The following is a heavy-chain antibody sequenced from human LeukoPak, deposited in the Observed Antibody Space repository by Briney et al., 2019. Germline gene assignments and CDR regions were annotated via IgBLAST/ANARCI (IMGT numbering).Heavy chain of an antibody. D-gene: IGHD3-22*01. CDR1: GASISGSSHYF. CDR2: IYYSGIT. CDR3: ARTPIYYYDNSGYYN. J-gene: IGHJ4*02. V-gene: IGHV4-39*07. Sequence: SETLSLTCTVSGASISGSSHYFWGWIRQTPGKGLEWIGSIYYSGITYYNPSLKSRVTMSVDTSKNQFSLKLSSVTAADTAVYFCARTPIYYYDNSGYYNWGQGTLVTVSS.